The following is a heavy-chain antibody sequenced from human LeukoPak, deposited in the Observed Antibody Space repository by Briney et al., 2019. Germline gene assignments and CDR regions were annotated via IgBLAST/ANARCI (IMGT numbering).Heavy chain of an antibody. CDR2: GHYTGST. D-gene: IGHD3-10*01. CDR3: ARWGEHSALRVHAFDI. CDR1: GDSINSYY. Sequence: SGTLSLTCAVSGDSINSYYWNWIRQPPGKGLEWIGYGHYTGSTYKNPSLNSRVAFSVDTSKNQFSLKLSSVTAADTAVYYCARWGEHSALRVHAFDIWGQGTMVTVSS. J-gene: IGHJ3*02. V-gene: IGHV4-59*01.